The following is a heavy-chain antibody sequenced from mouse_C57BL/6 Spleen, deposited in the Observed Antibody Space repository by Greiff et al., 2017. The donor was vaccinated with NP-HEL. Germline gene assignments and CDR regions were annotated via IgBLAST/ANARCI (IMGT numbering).Heavy chain of an antibody. Sequence: VQLQQSGTVLARPGASVKMSCKTSGYTFTSYWMHWVKQRPGQGLEWIGAIYPGNSDTSYNQKFKGKAKLTAVTSASTAYMEISSLTNEDSAVYYCTRGGERLRRYYFDYWGQGTTLTVSS. CDR1: GYTFTSYW. CDR2: IYPGNSDT. CDR3: TRGGERLRRYYFDY. V-gene: IGHV1-5*01. D-gene: IGHD2-4*01. J-gene: IGHJ2*01.